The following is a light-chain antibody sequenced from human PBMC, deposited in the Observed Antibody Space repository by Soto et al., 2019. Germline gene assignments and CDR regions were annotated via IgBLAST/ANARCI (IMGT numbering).Light chain of an antibody. J-gene: IGLJ1*01. CDR3: PSYAGSNNVGV. CDR1: SSDIGAYNY. CDR2: DVF. Sequence: QSALTQPPSASGSPGQSVTISCSGTSSDIGAYNYVSWYQQHPGKAPKLMIYDVFKRPSGVPDRFSGSKSGNTPSLTVSGLQAEDEADYYCPSYAGSNNVGVFGTGTKLTVL. V-gene: IGLV2-8*01.